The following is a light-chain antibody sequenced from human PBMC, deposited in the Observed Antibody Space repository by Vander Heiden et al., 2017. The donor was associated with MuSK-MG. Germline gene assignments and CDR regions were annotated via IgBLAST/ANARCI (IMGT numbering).Light chain of an antibody. CDR1: QGIGNY. CDR3: QKYNSVPLT. CDR2: AAS. Sequence: DIQMTQSPSSLSASVGDRVTITCRASQGIGNYLAWYQQKPGKVPKLLIYAASSLQSGVPSRFSGSGSGTDFTLTISSLQPEDVATYYCQKYNSVPLTFGGGTKVEIK. V-gene: IGKV1-27*01. J-gene: IGKJ4*01.